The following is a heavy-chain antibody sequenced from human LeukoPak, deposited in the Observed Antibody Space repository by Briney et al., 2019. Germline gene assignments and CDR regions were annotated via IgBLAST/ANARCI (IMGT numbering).Heavy chain of an antibody. Sequence: PGGSLRLSCAASGFTFSSYGMHWVRQAPGKGLGWVAVISYDGSNKYYADSVKGRFTISRDNSKNTLYLQMNSLRAEDTAVYYCARMGGTSPQDYWGRGTLVTVSS. CDR2: ISYDGSNK. CDR3: ARMGGTSPQDY. D-gene: IGHD2-2*01. J-gene: IGHJ4*02. V-gene: IGHV3-30*03. CDR1: GFTFSSYG.